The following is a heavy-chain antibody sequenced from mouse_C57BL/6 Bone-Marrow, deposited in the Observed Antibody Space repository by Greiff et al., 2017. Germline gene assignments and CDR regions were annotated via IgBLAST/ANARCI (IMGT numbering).Heavy chain of an antibody. J-gene: IGHJ4*01. V-gene: IGHV14-1*01. CDR3: TYTYSGSVMEY. CDR2: IDPADGDT. Sequence: VQLQQSGAELVRPGASVKLSCTASGFNIKDYYMHWVKQRPEQGLEWIGRIDPADGDTEYAPKFQGKATLTADPSSNTAYLQLSSQTSDDTAVYYCTYTYSGSVMEYGGQGTSVTVSS. D-gene: IGHD1-1*01. CDR1: GFNIKDYY.